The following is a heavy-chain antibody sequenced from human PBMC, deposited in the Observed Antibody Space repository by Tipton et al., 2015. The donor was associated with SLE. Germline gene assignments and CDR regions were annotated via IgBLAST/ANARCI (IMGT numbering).Heavy chain of an antibody. Sequence: TLSLTCTVSGGSISSSSYYWGWIRQPPGKGLEWIGEVTQSGATNYNPSLKSRVTISVDTSQTQFSLKLTSVTAADTAVYYCARDGCSSTSCYSDGNWFDPWGQGTLVTVSS. CDR1: GGSISSSSYY. CDR3: ARDGCSSTSCYSDGNWFDP. V-gene: IGHV4-39*07. D-gene: IGHD2-2*02. J-gene: IGHJ5*02. CDR2: VTQSGAT.